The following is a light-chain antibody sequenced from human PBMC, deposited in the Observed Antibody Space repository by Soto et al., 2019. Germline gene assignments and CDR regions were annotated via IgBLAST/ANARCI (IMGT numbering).Light chain of an antibody. CDR3: SSYSSGSTLGV. J-gene: IGLJ3*02. Sequence: ALTQPASVSGSPGQSITISCTGTSSDIGGYKYVSWYQHHPGKVPQLIIYEVNNRPSGVSNRFSGSKSGNTASLTISGLQAEDEAVYYCSSYSSGSTLGVFGGGTKVTVL. CDR1: SSDIGGYKY. V-gene: IGLV2-14*01. CDR2: EVN.